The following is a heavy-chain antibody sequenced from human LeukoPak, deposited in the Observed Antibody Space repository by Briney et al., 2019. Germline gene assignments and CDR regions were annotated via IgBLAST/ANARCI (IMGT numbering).Heavy chain of an antibody. J-gene: IGHJ6*03. CDR1: GFTFSSYS. Sequence: QSGGSLRLSCAASGFTFSSYSMNWVRQAPGKGLEWVAFIRYDGSNKYYADSVKGRFTISRDNSKNTLYLQMNSLRAEDTAVYYCAKDYFDWLLSYYYYYMDVWGKGTTVTISS. D-gene: IGHD3-9*01. V-gene: IGHV3-30*02. CDR2: IRYDGSNK. CDR3: AKDYFDWLLSYYYYYMDV.